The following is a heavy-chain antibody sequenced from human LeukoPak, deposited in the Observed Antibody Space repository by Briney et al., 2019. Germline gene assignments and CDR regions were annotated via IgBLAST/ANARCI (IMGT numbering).Heavy chain of an antibody. J-gene: IGHJ4*02. V-gene: IGHV3-7*05. CDR3: TTEFGRPGY. D-gene: IGHD3-16*01. CDR2: IKKDGSEK. CDR1: GFRFSDYW. Sequence: PGGSLRLSCVASGFRFSDYWISWVRQAPGKGLEWEANIKKDGSEKNYVDSVKGRFTISRDNAKNSLYLQMNSLRVEDTAAYYCTTEFGRPGYWGQGTLVTVSS.